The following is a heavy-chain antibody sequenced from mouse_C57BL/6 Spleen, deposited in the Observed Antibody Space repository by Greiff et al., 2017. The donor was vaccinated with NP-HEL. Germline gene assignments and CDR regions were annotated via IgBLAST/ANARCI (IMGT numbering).Heavy chain of an antibody. V-gene: IGHV1-82*01. CDR2: IYPGDGDT. CDR1: GYAFSSSW. D-gene: IGHD1-1*01. Sequence: QVQLKQSGPELVKPGASVKISCKASGYAFSSSWMNWVKQRPGKGLEWIGRIYPGDGDTTYNGKFKGKATLTADKSSSTAYMQLSSLTSEDSAVYFCARYYYGSSYYDYWGQGTTLTVSA. J-gene: IGHJ2*01. CDR3: ARYYYGSSYYDY.